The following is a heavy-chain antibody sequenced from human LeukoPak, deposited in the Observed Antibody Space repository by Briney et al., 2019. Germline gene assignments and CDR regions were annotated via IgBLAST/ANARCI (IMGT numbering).Heavy chain of an antibody. Sequence: GGSLRLSCAASGFTFSSYSMNWVRQAPGKGLEWVSSISSSSSYIYYADSVKGRFTISRDNAKNSLYLQMNSLRAEDTAVYYCARAQSHYYYYYMDVWGKGTTVTVSS. V-gene: IGHV3-21*01. CDR3: ARAQSHYYYYYMDV. J-gene: IGHJ6*03. CDR1: GFTFSSYS. CDR2: ISSSSSYI.